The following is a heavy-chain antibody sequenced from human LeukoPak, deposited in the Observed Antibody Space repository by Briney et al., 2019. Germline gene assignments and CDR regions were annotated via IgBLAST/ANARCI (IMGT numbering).Heavy chain of an antibody. D-gene: IGHD1-26*01. Sequence: GASVKVSCKASGFTFTSFDFNWVRQAPGQGLEWMGWITLSSGNTGFAQKFQGRVTMTRDTSISTAYMELTSLTSEDTAVYYCAIPGGSYAQNDYWGQGTLVPVSS. J-gene: IGHJ4*02. CDR3: AIPGGSYAQNDY. CDR1: GFTFTSFD. CDR2: ITLSSGNT. V-gene: IGHV1-8*01.